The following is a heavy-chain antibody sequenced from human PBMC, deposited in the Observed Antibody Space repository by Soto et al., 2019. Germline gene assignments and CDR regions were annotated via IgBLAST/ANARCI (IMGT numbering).Heavy chain of an antibody. D-gene: IGHD2-15*01. CDR3: AHRTYCSGGSCYDY. J-gene: IGHJ4*02. CDR2: IFWDDDK. Sequence: QITLKESGPTLVKPTQILTLTCTFSGFSLSTSGVGVGWIRQPPGKALEWLAIIFWDDDKRYSPSLRSRLTTXKXTXXNQVVLTMTNMDPIDTATYYCAHRTYCSGGSCYDYWGQGTLVTVSS. V-gene: IGHV2-5*02. CDR1: GFSLSTSGVG.